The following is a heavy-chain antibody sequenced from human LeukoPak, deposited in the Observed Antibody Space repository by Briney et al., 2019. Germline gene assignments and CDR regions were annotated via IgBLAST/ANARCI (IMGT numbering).Heavy chain of an antibody. CDR3: AADFYDSSGYYP. CDR1: GFTFSSYS. J-gene: IGHJ5*02. Sequence: PGGSLRLSCAASGFTFSSYSMHWVRQAPGKGLEWVSYISSSSSTIYYADSVKGRFTISRDNAKNSLYLQMNSLRAEDTAVYYCAADFYDSSGYYPWGQGTLLTVSS. D-gene: IGHD3-22*01. V-gene: IGHV3-48*01. CDR2: ISSSSSTI.